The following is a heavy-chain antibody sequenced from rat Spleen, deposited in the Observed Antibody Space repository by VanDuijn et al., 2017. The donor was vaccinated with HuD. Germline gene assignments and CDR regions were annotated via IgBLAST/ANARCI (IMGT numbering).Heavy chain of an antibody. J-gene: IGHJ2*01. Sequence: QVQLKESGPGLVQPSQTLSLSCSVAGFSLTDYNVHWVRQPPGKGLEWMGVIWNTGGTRYNSALKSRLSISKDTSKSQVFLKMNSLQTKDTATYCCARDWSYYSGFDYWGQGVMVTVSS. D-gene: IGHD4-3*01. CDR2: IWNTGGT. V-gene: IGHV2-41*01. CDR1: GFSLTDYN. CDR3: ARDWSYYSGFDY.